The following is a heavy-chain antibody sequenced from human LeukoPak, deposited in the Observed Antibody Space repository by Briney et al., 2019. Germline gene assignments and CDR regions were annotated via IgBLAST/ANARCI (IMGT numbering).Heavy chain of an antibody. CDR3: YFSDYDSSVYGSYFDY. V-gene: IGHV3-48*04. CDR1: GFTFSSYS. Sequence: GGSLRLSCAASGFTFSSYSMNWVRQAPGKGLEWVSYISSSSSTIYYADSVKGRFTISRDNAKNSLYLQMNSLRAEDTAVYYCYFSDYDSSVYGSYFDYWAQGPLVTVSS. J-gene: IGHJ4*02. CDR2: ISSSSSTI. D-gene: IGHD3-22*01.